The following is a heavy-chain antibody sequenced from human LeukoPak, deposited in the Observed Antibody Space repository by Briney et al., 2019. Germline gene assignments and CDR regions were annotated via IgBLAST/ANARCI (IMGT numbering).Heavy chain of an antibody. D-gene: IGHD6-13*01. CDR1: GFTFSSYG. CDR3: ARDYSSSFQYYFDY. J-gene: IGHJ4*02. V-gene: IGHV3-30*03. CDR2: ISYDGSNK. Sequence: PGGSLRLSCAASGFTFSSYGIHWVRQAPGKGLEWVAVISYDGSNKYYADSVKGRFTISRDNSKNTLYLQMNSLRAEDTAVYYCARDYSSSFQYYFDYWGQGTLVTVSS.